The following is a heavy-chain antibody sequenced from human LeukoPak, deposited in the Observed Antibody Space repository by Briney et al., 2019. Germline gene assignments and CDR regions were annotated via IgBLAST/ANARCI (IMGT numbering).Heavy chain of an antibody. D-gene: IGHD3-10*01. V-gene: IGHV1-69*05. CDR2: IIPIFGTA. CDR3: ATGMSGSGSYHTGHDAFDI. J-gene: IGHJ3*02. CDR1: GGTFSSYA. Sequence: ASVKLSCKASGGTFSSYAISWVREAPGQGLEWMGGIIPIFGTANYAQKFQGRVTITTDESTSTAYMELSSLRSEDTAVYYCATGMSGSGSYHTGHDAFDIWGQGTMVTVSS.